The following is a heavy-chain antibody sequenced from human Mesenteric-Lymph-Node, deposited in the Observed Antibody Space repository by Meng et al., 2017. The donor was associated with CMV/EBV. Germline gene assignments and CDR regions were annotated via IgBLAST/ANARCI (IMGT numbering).Heavy chain of an antibody. Sequence: ASVKVSCKASDYTFTNFGITWLRQAPGQGLEWMGWINPNSDSTNYAQKFRGRVTMTRDTSINTAFMELSRLRSDDTAVYYCARVVADEYGMDVWGQGTTVTVSS. J-gene: IGHJ6*02. D-gene: IGHD2-21*01. CDR2: INPNSDST. V-gene: IGHV1-2*02. CDR1: DYTFTNFG. CDR3: ARVVADEYGMDV.